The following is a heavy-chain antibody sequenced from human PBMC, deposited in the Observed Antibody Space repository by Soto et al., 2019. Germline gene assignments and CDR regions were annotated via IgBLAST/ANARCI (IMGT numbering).Heavy chain of an antibody. J-gene: IGHJ4*02. CDR1: GFTFSSYS. CDR3: ASGYCSSTSCFRDY. D-gene: IGHD2-2*01. CDR2: ISSSSSYI. Sequence: GGSLRLSCAASGFTFSSYSMNWVRQAPGKGLEWVSSISSSSSYIYYADSVKGRFTISRDNAKNSLYLQMNSLRADDTAVYYCASGYCSSTSCFRDYWGQGTLVTVSS. V-gene: IGHV3-21*01.